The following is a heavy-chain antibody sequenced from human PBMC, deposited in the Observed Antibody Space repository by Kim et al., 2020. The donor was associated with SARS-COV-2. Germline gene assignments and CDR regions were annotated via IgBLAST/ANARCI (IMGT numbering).Heavy chain of an antibody. D-gene: IGHD2-15*01. CDR3: TREYCSSSSCTFDY. V-gene: IGHV3-33*01. Sequence: ADSVKGRFTISRDNAKNTLYRQMNDLRAEDTATYYCTREYCSSSSCTFDYWGQGALVTVSS. J-gene: IGHJ4*02.